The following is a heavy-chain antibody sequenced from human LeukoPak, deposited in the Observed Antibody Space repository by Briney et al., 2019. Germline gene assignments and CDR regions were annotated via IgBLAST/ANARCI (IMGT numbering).Heavy chain of an antibody. CDR1: GGTFSRYA. J-gene: IGHJ6*03. CDR3: ARNIVVVPEVDYYYYYMDV. V-gene: IGHV1-69*01. Sequence: SVKVACKASGGTFSRYAISWLRQAPGQGLEWMGGMIPIFGTANFAQKFQGRVTSTADESTSTAYMELSSLRSEDTAVYYCARNIVVVPEVDYYYYYMDVWGKGTTVTVSS. CDR2: MIPIFGTA. D-gene: IGHD2-2*01.